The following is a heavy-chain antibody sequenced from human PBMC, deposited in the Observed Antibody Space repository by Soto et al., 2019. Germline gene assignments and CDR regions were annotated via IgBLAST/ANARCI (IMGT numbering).Heavy chain of an antibody. J-gene: IGHJ5*02. Sequence: ASLKVSCKGSGYTFTGYCISCVGQAPGQVIEWLGWISAYNGNTNYAQKLQGRVTMTTDTSTSTAYMELRSLRSDDTAVYYCARDSPRQFYYDSSGYYYEWFDPWGQGTLVTVSS. CDR3: ARDSPRQFYYDSSGYYYEWFDP. CDR2: ISAYNGNT. D-gene: IGHD3-22*01. CDR1: GYTFTGYC. V-gene: IGHV1-18*01.